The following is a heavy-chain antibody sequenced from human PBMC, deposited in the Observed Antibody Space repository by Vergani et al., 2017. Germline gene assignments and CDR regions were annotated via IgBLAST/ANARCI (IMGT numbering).Heavy chain of an antibody. Sequence: EVQLLESGGGLVQPGGSLRLSCAASGFTFSSYAMSWVRQAPGKGLEWVSAISGSGGSTYYADSVKGRFTISRDNSKNTLYLQMNSLRAEDTAVYYCARGCIVVVPAAMAWYFDLWGRGTLVTVSS. CDR3: ARGCIVVVPAAMAWYFDL. D-gene: IGHD2-2*01. CDR2: ISGSGGST. V-gene: IGHV3-23*01. CDR1: GFTFSSYA. J-gene: IGHJ2*01.